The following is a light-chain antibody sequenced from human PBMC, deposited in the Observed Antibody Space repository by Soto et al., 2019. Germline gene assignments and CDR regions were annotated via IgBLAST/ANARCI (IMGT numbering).Light chain of an antibody. CDR1: QSVSSSY. Sequence: EIVLTQSPGTLSLSPGERATLSCRASQSVSSSYLACYQQKSGQAPRLLIYGASSRATGIPDRFSGSGSGTDFTLTISRLEPEDFAAYYCQQYGSSPITFGQGTRLEIK. J-gene: IGKJ5*01. CDR2: GAS. V-gene: IGKV3-20*01. CDR3: QQYGSSPIT.